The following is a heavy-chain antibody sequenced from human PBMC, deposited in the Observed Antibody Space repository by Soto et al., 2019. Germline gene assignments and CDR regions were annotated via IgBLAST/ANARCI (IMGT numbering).Heavy chain of an antibody. V-gene: IGHV3-9*01. Sequence: EVQLVESGGGLIQPGRSLRLSCAASGFTFDNYAMHWVRQAPGKGLEWVSGISWDSGSIDYAESVRGRFTISRANARNSLYLRMXSXXXXXXALYYCAKDAAYXXDYWGQGT. CDR1: GFTFDNYA. D-gene: IGHD6-25*01. CDR3: AKDAAYXXDY. CDR2: ISWDSGSI. J-gene: IGHJ4*02.